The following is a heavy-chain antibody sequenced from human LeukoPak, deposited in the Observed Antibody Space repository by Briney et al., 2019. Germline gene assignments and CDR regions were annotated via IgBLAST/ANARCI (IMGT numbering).Heavy chain of an antibody. Sequence: GGSLRLSCAASGFTFSNYMMHWVRQAPGKGLVWVSRIKSDGITITYTDSVKGRFTISRDNAKNTLYLQVNSLRAEDTAVYYCLRDLNWSLDQWGQGTLVTVSS. CDR2: IKSDGITI. D-gene: IGHD1-20*01. J-gene: IGHJ4*02. CDR3: LRDLNWSLDQ. CDR1: GFTFSNYM. V-gene: IGHV3-74*01.